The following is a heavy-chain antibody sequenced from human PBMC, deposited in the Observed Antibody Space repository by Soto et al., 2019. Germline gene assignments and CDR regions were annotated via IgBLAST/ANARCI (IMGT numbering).Heavy chain of an antibody. CDR1: GFTFSRSA. CDR2: IVAASGKT. V-gene: IGHV1-58*01. D-gene: IGHD3-22*01. J-gene: IGHJ4*02. CDR3: AATLDWGSYDFGGYPS. Sequence: SVKVSCKGSGFTFSRSAVQWVRQARGQGLEWIGWIVAASGKTDYSQIFQERVTITRDMSTSTAYMELSSLSSEDTAVYYCAATLDWGSYDFGGYPSWGQGTLVTVS.